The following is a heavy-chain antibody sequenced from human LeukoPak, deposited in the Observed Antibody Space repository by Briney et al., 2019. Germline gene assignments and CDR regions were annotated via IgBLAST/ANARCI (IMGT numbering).Heavy chain of an antibody. CDR1: GFTFSSYS. D-gene: IGHD2-15*01. V-gene: IGHV3-48*01. CDR2: ISSSSSTI. J-gene: IGHJ6*02. CDR3: AREDTAAAALWFYYYGMDV. Sequence: PGGSLRLSRAASGFTFSSYSMNWVRQAPGKGLEWVSYISSSSSTIYYADSVKGRFTISRDNAKNSLYLQMNSLRAEDTAVYYCAREDTAAAALWFYYYGMDVWGQGTTVTVSS.